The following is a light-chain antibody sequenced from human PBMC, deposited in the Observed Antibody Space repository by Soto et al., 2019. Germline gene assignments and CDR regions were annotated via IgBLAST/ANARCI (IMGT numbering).Light chain of an antibody. CDR2: GAS. V-gene: IGKV3-15*01. CDR3: QQYNNRPPST. CDR1: QSISSS. J-gene: IGKJ5*01. Sequence: EIVLTQSPGILSLSPGERASLSCGASQSISSSFLAWYQQKPGQAPRLLIYGASTRATGIPARFSGSGSGTEFTLTISSLQSEDFAVYYCQQYNNRPPSTFGQGTRLEIK.